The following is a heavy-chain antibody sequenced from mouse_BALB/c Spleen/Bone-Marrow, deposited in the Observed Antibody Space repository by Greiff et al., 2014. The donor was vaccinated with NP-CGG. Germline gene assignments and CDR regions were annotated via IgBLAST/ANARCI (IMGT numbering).Heavy chain of an antibody. V-gene: IGHV1-26*01. J-gene: IGHJ4*01. CDR1: GFSFTGYT. CDR2: INPYTGET. D-gene: IGHD2-1*01. Sequence: EVQLQESGLELVKPGASMKISCKASGFSFTGYTMNWVKQSHGKNLEWIGLINPYTGETSYNQKFKGKATLTVDKSSSTAYMELLSLTSEDSAVYYCARDVGNYYAMDYWGQGTSVTVSS. CDR3: ARDVGNYYAMDY.